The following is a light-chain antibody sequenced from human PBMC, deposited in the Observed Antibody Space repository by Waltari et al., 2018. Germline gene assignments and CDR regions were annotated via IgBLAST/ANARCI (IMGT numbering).Light chain of an antibody. CDR2: AAS. V-gene: IGKV1-39*01. Sequence: DIQMTQSPSSLSASVGDRVTITCRASQSISSYLNWYQQKPGKAPKLPIYAASSLQSGVPSRFSGSGSGTDSTLTISSLQPEDFATYYCQQSYSTPRYTFGQGTKLEIK. J-gene: IGKJ2*01. CDR3: QQSYSTPRYT. CDR1: QSISSY.